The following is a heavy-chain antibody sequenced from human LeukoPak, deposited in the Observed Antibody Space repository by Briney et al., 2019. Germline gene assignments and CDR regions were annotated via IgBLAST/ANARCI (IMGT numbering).Heavy chain of an antibody. Sequence: GGSLRLSCVASGFTFSSYEMNWVRQAPGKRLEWVSYISRSGSTIYHADSVKGRFTLSRDNAKKSLYLEMKSLRAEDTAVYYCARERETTVTYDAFDIWGLGTMVTVSS. D-gene: IGHD4-17*01. V-gene: IGHV3-48*03. CDR3: ARERETTVTYDAFDI. J-gene: IGHJ3*02. CDR2: ISRSGSTI. CDR1: GFTFSSYE.